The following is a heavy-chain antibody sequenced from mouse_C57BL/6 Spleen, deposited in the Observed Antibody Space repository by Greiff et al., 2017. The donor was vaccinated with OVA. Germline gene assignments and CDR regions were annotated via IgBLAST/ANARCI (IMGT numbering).Heavy chain of an antibody. J-gene: IGHJ2*01. CDR3: ARIPTTVEGYCDY. CDR2: IYPGDGDT. V-gene: IGHV1-80*01. CDR1: GYAFSSYW. D-gene: IGHD1-1*01. Sequence: QVQLQQSGAELVKPGASVKISCKASGYAFSSYWMNWVKQRPGKGLEWIGQIYPGDGDTNYNGKFKGKATLTADKSSSTAYMQLSSLTSEDSAVYFCARIPTTVEGYCDYWGQGTTLTVSS.